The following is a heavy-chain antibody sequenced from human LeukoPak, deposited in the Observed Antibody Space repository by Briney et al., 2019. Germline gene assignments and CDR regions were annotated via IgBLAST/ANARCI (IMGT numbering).Heavy chain of an antibody. CDR3: ASSPGSDRYYFDY. J-gene: IGHJ4*02. CDR1: GYTFTSYG. Sequence: ASVKVSCKASGYTFTSYGISWVRQAPGQGLEWMGGIIPIFGTANYAQKFQGRVTITTDESTSTAYMELSSLRSEDTAVYYCASSPGSDRYYFDYWGQGTLVTVSS. CDR2: IIPIFGTA. V-gene: IGHV1-69*05.